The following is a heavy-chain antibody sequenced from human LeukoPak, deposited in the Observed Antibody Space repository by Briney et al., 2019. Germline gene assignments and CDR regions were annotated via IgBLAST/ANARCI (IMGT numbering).Heavy chain of an antibody. J-gene: IGHJ5*02. CDR2: INHSGST. D-gene: IGHD2-2*01. CDR3: ARGRWGYCSSTSCYRPNWFDP. V-gene: IGHV4-34*01. CDR1: GGSFSGYY. Sequence: PSETLSLTCAVYGGSFSGYYWSWIRQPPGKGLEWIGEINHSGSTNYKPSLKSRVTISVDTSKNQFSLKLSSVTAADTAVYYCARGRWGYCSSTSCYRPNWFDPWDQGTLVTVSS.